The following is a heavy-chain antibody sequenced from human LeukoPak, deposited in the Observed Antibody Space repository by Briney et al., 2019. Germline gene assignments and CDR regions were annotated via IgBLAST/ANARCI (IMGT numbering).Heavy chain of an antibody. D-gene: IGHD6-6*01. CDR2: ISGST. Sequence: SQTLSLTCTVSGDSISSGPYYWGWIRQPPGKGLEWIGYISGSTYYNPSLKSRVTISVDTSKTQFSLRLSSVTAADTALYYCARLRRVAANRVDAFDVWGQGTMVTVSS. J-gene: IGHJ3*01. V-gene: IGHV4-39*01. CDR1: GDSISSGPYY. CDR3: ARLRRVAANRVDAFDV.